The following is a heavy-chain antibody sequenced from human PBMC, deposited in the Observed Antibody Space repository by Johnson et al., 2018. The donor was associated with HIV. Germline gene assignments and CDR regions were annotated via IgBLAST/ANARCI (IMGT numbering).Heavy chain of an antibody. J-gene: IGHJ3*02. D-gene: IGHD5-24*01. CDR1: GFTFSSYW. Sequence: VQLVESGGGLVQPGGSLRLSCAGSGFTFSSYWMHWVRQAPGKGLVWVSRINSDGSSTSYADSVKGRFTISRDNAKNTLYLQMNSLRAEDTAVYYCAREGDGYNYDAFDIWGQGTMVTVSS. CDR3: AREGDGYNYDAFDI. CDR2: INSDGSST. V-gene: IGHV3-74*01.